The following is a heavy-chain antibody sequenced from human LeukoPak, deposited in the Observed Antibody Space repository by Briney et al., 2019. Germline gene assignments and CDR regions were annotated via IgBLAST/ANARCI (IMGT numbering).Heavy chain of an antibody. CDR2: ISAYNGNT. J-gene: IGHJ5*02. Sequence: ASVKVSCKASGYTFTSYGISWVRQAPGQGLEWMGWISAYNGNTNYAQKLQGRVTMTTDTSTSTACMELRSLRSDDTAVYYCASSHYYDSSGYYPWYNWFDPWGQGTLVTVSS. CDR3: ASSHYYDSSGYYPWYNWFDP. D-gene: IGHD3-22*01. V-gene: IGHV1-18*01. CDR1: GYTFTSYG.